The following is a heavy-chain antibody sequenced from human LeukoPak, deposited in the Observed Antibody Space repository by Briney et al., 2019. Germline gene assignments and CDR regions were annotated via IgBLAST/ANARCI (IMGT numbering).Heavy chain of an antibody. CDR3: AKIGGNVVF. J-gene: IGHJ4*02. CDR2: IQYDGSIR. D-gene: IGHD4-23*01. Sequence: GGSLRLSCAASGFTFSSYGMHWVRQAPGKGLEWVAFIQYDGSIRLYGDSVKGRFTISRDNSKNTLYLQMNSLRAEDTAVYYCAKIGGNVVFWGQGTLVTVSS. CDR1: GFTFSSYG. V-gene: IGHV3-30*02.